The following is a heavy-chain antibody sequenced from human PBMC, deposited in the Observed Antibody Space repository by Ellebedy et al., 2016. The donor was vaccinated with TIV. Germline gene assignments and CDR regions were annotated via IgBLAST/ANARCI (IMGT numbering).Heavy chain of an antibody. CDR3: ARDKGFGELSWWFDS. V-gene: IGHV3-9*01. D-gene: IGHD3-10*01. Sequence: GGSLRLXCAASGFTFDDYAMHWVRQAPGKGLEWVSGIGWNSATIRYADSVRGRFTISRDNAKNSLFLQMNSLTTEDTAFYFCARDKGFGELSWWFDSWGQGILVTVSS. J-gene: IGHJ5*01. CDR2: IGWNSATI. CDR1: GFTFDDYA.